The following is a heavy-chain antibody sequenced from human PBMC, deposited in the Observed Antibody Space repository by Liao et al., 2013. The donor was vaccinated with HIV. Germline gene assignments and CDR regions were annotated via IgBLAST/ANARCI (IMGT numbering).Heavy chain of an antibody. J-gene: IGHJ6*03. CDR1: GGSIRSYY. CDR3: ARGYSGSYSFYYFYYYMDV. CDR2: IHYSGST. Sequence: QVQLQESGPGLVKPSETLSLTCTVSGGSIRSYYWSWIRQPPGKGLEWIGYIHYSGSTDYNPSLKSRVTISVDTSKNQFSLKLSSVTAADTAVYYCARGYSGSYSFYYFYYYMDVWGKGTTVTVSS. V-gene: IGHV4-59*01. D-gene: IGHD1-26*01.